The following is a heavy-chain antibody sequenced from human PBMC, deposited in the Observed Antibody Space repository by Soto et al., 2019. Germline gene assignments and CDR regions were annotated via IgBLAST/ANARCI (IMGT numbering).Heavy chain of an antibody. CDR2: IYYSGST. Sequence: SETLSLTCTVSGGSISSGGYYWSWIRQHPGKGLEWIGYIYYSGSTYYNPSLKSRVTISVDTSKNQFSLKLSSVTAADTAVYYCARHITMVRGVIITENWFDPWGQGTLVTVSS. D-gene: IGHD3-10*01. J-gene: IGHJ5*02. CDR3: ARHITMVRGVIITENWFDP. V-gene: IGHV4-31*03. CDR1: GGSISSGGYY.